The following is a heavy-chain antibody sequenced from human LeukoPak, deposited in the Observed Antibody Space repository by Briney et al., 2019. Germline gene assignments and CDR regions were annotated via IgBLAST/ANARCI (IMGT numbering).Heavy chain of an antibody. CDR2: TSDSGGHT. J-gene: IGHJ4*02. V-gene: IGHV4-59*01. CDR1: GGSISGYY. CDR3: ARWHSHGRYFDY. Sequence: SETLSLTCTVSGGSISGYYWNWIRQPPGPGLAWIGYTSDSGGHTDYKPSLKSRVAISVDTSKNQFSLKLTSATAADTAVYYCARWHSHGRYFDYWGQGALVTVSS. D-gene: IGHD2-21*01.